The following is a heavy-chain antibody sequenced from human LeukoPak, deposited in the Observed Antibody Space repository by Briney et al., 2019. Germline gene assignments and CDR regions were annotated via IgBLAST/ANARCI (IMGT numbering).Heavy chain of an antibody. J-gene: IGHJ4*02. CDR3: ARAILAYCGGDCYSRPFYDY. Sequence: PGGSLRLSCAASGFIFSSYGMHWVRQAPGKGLEWVAFIRYDGSIKYYADSVKGRFTISRDNSKNTLYLQMSSLTAEDTAVYYCARAILAYCGGDCYSRPFYDYWGQGTLVTVSS. CDR1: GFIFSSYG. CDR2: IRYDGSIK. D-gene: IGHD2-21*02. V-gene: IGHV3-30*02.